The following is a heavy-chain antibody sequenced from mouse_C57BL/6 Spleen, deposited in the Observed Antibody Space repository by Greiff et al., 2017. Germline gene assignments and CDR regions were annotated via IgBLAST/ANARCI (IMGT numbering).Heavy chain of an antibody. J-gene: IGHJ4*01. CDR3: AITTVVAEDYAMDY. Sequence: QVQLQQPGAELVKPGASVKLSCKASGYTFTSYWMQWVKQRPGQGLEWIGEIDPSDSDTNYNQKFKGKATLTVDTSSSTAYMQLSILTSEDSAVYYCAITTVVAEDYAMDYWGQGTSVTVSS. CDR1: GYTFTSYW. CDR2: IDPSDSDT. D-gene: IGHD1-1*01. V-gene: IGHV1-50*01.